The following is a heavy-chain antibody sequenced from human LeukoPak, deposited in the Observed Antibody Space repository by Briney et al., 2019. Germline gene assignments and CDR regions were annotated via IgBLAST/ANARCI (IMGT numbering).Heavy chain of an antibody. CDR2: IDSSSGTI. J-gene: IGHJ3*02. Sequence: GGSLRLSCAASGFTFSDYYMSWIRQAPGKGLEWVSYIDSSSGTIYYADSVRGRFTISGDNAKNSLYLQMNSLRAEDTAAYYCARVRSSYYYESSGYYHYDAFDIWGQGTMVTVSS. D-gene: IGHD3-22*01. V-gene: IGHV3-11*04. CDR1: GFTFSDYY. CDR3: ARVRSSYYYESSGYYHYDAFDI.